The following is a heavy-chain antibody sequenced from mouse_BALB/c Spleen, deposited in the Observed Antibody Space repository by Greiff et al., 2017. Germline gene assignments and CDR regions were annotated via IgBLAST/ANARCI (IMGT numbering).Heavy chain of an antibody. CDR2: INPSTGYT. CDR1: GYTFTSYW. CDR3: ARGGYGNYYYFDY. D-gene: IGHD2-1*01. Sequence: VQLQQSGAELAKPGASVKMSCKASGYTFTSYWMHWVKQRPGQGLEWIGYINPSTGYTEYNQKFKDKATLTADKSSSTAYMQLSSLTSEDSAVYYCARGGYGNYYYFDYWGQGTTLTVSS. J-gene: IGHJ2*01. V-gene: IGHV1-7*01.